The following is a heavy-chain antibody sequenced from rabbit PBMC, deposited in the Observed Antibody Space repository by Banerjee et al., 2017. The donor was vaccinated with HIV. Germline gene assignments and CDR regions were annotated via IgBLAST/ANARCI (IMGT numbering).Heavy chain of an antibody. D-gene: IGHD4-1*01. J-gene: IGHJ4*01. V-gene: IGHV1S40*01. CDR3: ARGVSTSGRGYGL. CDR1: GFSFSNNYV. Sequence: QSLEESGGDLVKPGASLTLTCTASGFSFSNNYVMCWVRQAPGKGLEWIACINSNTGNTVYASWAKGPFTISKTSSTTVTLQMTSLTAADTSTYFCARGVSTSGRGYGLWGPGTLVTVS. CDR2: INSNTGNT.